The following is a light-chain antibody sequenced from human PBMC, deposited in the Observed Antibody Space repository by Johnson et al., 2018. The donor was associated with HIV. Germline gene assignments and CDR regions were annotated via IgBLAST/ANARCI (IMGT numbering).Light chain of an antibody. CDR2: DNN. V-gene: IGLV1-51*01. J-gene: IGLJ1*01. CDR1: SSNIGNNY. CDR3: GTWDSSLSGV. Sequence: QSVLTQSPSVSAAPGQKVTISCSGSSSNIGNNYVSWYQQLPGTAPKLLIYDNNKRPSGIPDRFSGSKSGTSATLGLTGLPTGDEADYYCGTWDSSLSGVFGTGTKVTVL.